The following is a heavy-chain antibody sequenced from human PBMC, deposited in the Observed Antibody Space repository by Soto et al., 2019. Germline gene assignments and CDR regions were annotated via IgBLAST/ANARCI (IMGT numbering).Heavy chain of an antibody. CDR1: GFTFSSYA. V-gene: IGHV3-30-3*01. Sequence: GGSLRLSCAASGFTFSSYAMHWVRQAPGKGLEWVAVIPYDGSNKYYADSVKGRFTISRDNSKNTLYLQMNSLRAEDTAVYYCARDGKLGQQLAFRLSYYYYYYGMDVWGQGTTVTVSS. CDR3: ARDGKLGQQLAFRLSYYYYYYGMDV. CDR2: IPYDGSNK. D-gene: IGHD6-13*01. J-gene: IGHJ6*02.